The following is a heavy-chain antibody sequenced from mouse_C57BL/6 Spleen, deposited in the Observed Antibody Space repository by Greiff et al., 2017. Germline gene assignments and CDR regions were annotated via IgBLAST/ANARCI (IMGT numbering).Heavy chain of an antibody. Sequence: QVQLKQPGAELVKPGASVKLSCKASGYAFTSYWMQWVKQRPGQGLEWIGEIDPSDSYTNYNQKFKGKATLTVDTSSSTAYMQLSSLTSEDAAVYYCAREGDSKQFAYWGQGTLVTVSA. D-gene: IGHD3-3*01. CDR3: AREGDSKQFAY. J-gene: IGHJ3*01. CDR1: GYAFTSYW. CDR2: IDPSDSYT. V-gene: IGHV1-50*01.